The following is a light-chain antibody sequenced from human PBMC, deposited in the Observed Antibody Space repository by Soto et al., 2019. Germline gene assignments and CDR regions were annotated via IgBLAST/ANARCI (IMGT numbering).Light chain of an antibody. V-gene: IGKV3-20*01. CDR1: QSVSSN. CDR3: QQYGSSPKT. Sequence: IVLTQSPDPLSVSPRERATLSCRASQSVSSNLAWYQQKPGQAPRLLIYGASTRATGIPDRFSGSGSGTDFTLTISRLEPEDFAVYYCQQYGSSPKTFGQGTKVDIK. J-gene: IGKJ1*01. CDR2: GAS.